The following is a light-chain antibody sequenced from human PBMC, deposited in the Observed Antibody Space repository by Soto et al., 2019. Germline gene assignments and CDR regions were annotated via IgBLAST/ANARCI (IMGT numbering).Light chain of an antibody. V-gene: IGKV1-39*01. CDR1: QSISGY. J-gene: IGKJ1*01. CDR3: QQSHSFPWT. CDR2: ASS. Sequence: DIQMTQSPSSLSASVGDRVTITCRVSQSISGYVNWYQQKPGKAPKLLISASSTLESGVPSRFSGGESGTDFTLTISSLQPEDFATYYCQQSHSFPWTFGQGTKVDIK.